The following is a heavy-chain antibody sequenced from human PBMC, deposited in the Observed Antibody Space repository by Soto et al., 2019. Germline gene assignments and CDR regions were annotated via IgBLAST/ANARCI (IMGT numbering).Heavy chain of an antibody. D-gene: IGHD5-18*01. Sequence: SLTCTVSGGSISSSSYYWGWIRQPPGKGLEWIGSIYYSGSTYYNPSLKSRVTISVDTSKNQFSLKLSSVTAADTAVYYCARQDDMAMVSDYWGQGTLVTVSS. CDR1: GGSISSSSYY. CDR3: ARQDDMAMVSDY. CDR2: IYYSGST. V-gene: IGHV4-39*01. J-gene: IGHJ4*02.